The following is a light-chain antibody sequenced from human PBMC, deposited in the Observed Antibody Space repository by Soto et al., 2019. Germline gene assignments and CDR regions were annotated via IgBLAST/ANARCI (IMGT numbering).Light chain of an antibody. J-gene: IGKJ5*01. CDR3: QQFKNYPIT. Sequence: IPLTQSPSSLSASVGDRVTFTCRASEDISSYLVWYQQKPGAAPKLLIYAASALHSGVPSRFRGSGSGTDLTITISSPHPEDFEVYLCQQFKNYPITFGQGTRLEIK. CDR2: AAS. CDR1: EDISSY. V-gene: IGKV1-9*01.